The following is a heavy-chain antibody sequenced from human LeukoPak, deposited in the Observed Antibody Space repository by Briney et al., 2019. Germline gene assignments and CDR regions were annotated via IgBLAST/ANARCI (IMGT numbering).Heavy chain of an antibody. CDR3: ARQSSDSDYGSSMDV. V-gene: IGHV5-51*01. Sequence: GESLKISCKGSGYSFTSYWIAWVRQMPGKGLEWMGIIYPADSDTRYSPSFQGQVNMSVDKSTSTAFLHWSSLKVSDTAIYYCARQSSDSDYGSSMDVWGQGTTVTVSS. D-gene: IGHD4-17*01. J-gene: IGHJ6*02. CDR1: GYSFTSYW. CDR2: IYPADSDT.